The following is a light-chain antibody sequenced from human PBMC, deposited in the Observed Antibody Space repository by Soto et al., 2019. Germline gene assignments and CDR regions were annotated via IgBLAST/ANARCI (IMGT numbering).Light chain of an antibody. J-gene: IGKJ2*01. CDR1: QCIAND. Sequence: DIQMTQSPSSLSASVGDRVPITCRASQCIANDLAWYQQKPGKAPRRLIYGASSLQSGVPSRFSGSGSGTQFTLTVSSLEPEDFATYYCLQHNTYPYTFGQGTKLEIK. CDR2: GAS. V-gene: IGKV1-17*01. CDR3: LQHNTYPYT.